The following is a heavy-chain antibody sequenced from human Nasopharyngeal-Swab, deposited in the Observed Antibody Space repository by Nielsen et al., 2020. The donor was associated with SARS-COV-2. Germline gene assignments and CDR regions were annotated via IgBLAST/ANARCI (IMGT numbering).Heavy chain of an antibody. CDR2: ISGSGGST. CDR3: ARLHYYYMDF. V-gene: IGHV3-23*01. D-gene: IGHD4-11*01. J-gene: IGHJ6*03. CDR1: GFTFSSYA. Sequence: GESLKISCAASGFTFSSYAMSWVRQAPGKGLEWVSAISGSGGSTYYADSVKGRFTISRDYSKNTLYLQMNSLRAEDTAVYYCARLHYYYMDFWGKGTTLTVSS.